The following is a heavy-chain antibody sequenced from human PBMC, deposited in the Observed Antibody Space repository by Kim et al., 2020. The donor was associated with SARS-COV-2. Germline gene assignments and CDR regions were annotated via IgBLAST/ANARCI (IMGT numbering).Heavy chain of an antibody. CDR1: GYTFTSYG. D-gene: IGHD2-2*02. Sequence: ASVKVSCKASGYTFTSYGISWVRQAPGQGLEWMGWISAYNGNTNYAQKLQGRVTMTTDTSTSTAYMELRSLRSDDTAVYYCARDPGYCSSTSCYRWFDPWGQGTLVTVSS. CDR2: ISAYNGNT. V-gene: IGHV1-18*01. CDR3: ARDPGYCSSTSCYRWFDP. J-gene: IGHJ5*02.